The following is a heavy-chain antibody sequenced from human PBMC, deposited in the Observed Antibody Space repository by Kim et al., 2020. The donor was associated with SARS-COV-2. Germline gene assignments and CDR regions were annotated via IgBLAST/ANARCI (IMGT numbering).Heavy chain of an antibody. CDR2: MRNKAYGETK. Sequence: GGSLRLSCTCSGFTFGDYALSWVRQAPGKGLEWVSFMRNKAYGETKEYAASVKGRFTISRDDSKSIAYLQMNSLKTEDTAVYYCTRDYSGSHVGVFDYWGQGTLVTVSS. V-gene: IGHV3-49*04. CDR1: GFTFGDYA. D-gene: IGHD1-26*01. CDR3: TRDYSGSHVGVFDY. J-gene: IGHJ4*02.